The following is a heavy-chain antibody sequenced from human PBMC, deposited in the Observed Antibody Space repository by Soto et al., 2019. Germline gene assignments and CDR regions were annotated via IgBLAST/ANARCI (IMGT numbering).Heavy chain of an antibody. CDR3: ARQSYSSYYFDY. CDR1: GDSISTNSYS. J-gene: IGHJ4*02. CDR2: FYYSGST. V-gene: IGHV4-39*01. D-gene: IGHD6-13*01. Sequence: SETLSLTCTVSGDSISTNSYSWGWIRQPPGQGLEWIGLFYYSGSTHYNPSLKSRLTVSVDTSKNQFSLKLSSVTAEDMAVYYCARQSYSSYYFDYWGQGTLVTVSS.